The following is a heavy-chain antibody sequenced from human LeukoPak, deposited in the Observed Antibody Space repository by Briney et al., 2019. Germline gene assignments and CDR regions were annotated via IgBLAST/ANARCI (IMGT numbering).Heavy chain of an antibody. CDR3: ARDLSYGWFDP. Sequence: ASVMVSCKASGGTFSSYTISWVRQAPGQGLEWMGRIIPILGIANYAQKFQGRVTITADKSTSTAYMELSSLRSEDTAMYYCARDLSYGWFDPWGQGTLVTVSS. D-gene: IGHD4-17*01. CDR1: GGTFSSYT. V-gene: IGHV1-69*04. J-gene: IGHJ5*02. CDR2: IIPILGIA.